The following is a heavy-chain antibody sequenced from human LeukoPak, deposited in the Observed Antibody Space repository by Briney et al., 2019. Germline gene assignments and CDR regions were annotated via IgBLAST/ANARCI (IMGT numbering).Heavy chain of an antibody. D-gene: IGHD2-15*01. J-gene: IGHJ3*02. V-gene: IGHV3-74*01. CDR2: INSDESST. Sequence: PGGSLRLSCAASGFTFSTYLMHWVRQAPGKGLVWVSRINSDESSTFYAASVKGRFTISRDNAKNTLYLQMNSLRAEDTAVYYCVRYSLDAFDIWGQGTMVTVSS. CDR1: GFTFSTYL. CDR3: VRYSLDAFDI.